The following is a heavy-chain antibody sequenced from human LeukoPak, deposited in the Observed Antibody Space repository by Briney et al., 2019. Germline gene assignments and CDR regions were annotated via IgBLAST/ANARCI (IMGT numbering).Heavy chain of an antibody. V-gene: IGHV4-34*01. D-gene: IGHD6-13*01. J-gene: IGHJ6*02. Sequence: SETLSLTCAVYGGSFSGYYWSWIRQPPGKGLEWIGEINRSGSTNYNPSLKSRVTISVDTSKNQFSLKLSSVTAADTAVYYCARFHSSSWSSEGYYYYGMDVWGQGTTVTVSS. CDR1: GGSFSGYY. CDR3: ARFHSSSWSSEGYYYYGMDV. CDR2: INRSGST.